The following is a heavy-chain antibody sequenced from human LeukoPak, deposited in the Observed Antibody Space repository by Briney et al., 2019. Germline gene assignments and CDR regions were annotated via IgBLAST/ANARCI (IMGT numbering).Heavy chain of an antibody. CDR3: ARASQQRLARPHFDY. D-gene: IGHD6-25*01. V-gene: IGHV1-2*04. Sequence: GASVKVSCKASGYTFIGYYMHWVRQAPGQGLEWMGWINPNSGGTNCAQKFQGWVTMTRDTSISTAYMELSRLRSDDTAVYYCARASQQRLARPHFDYWGQGTLVTVSS. CDR1: GYTFIGYY. J-gene: IGHJ4*02. CDR2: INPNSGGT.